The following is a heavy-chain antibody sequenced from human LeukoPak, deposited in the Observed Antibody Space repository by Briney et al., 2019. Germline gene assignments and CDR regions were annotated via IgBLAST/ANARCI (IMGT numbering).Heavy chain of an antibody. CDR1: GYTFSNYW. V-gene: IGHV3-74*01. CDR3: ASASSHRIAAGGDY. D-gene: IGHD6-13*01. Sequence: GGSLRLSCAASGYTFSNYWMHWVRQAPGKGLVWVSRINSDGSSRNYADSVKGRFTISRDNAKNTLYLQMNSLRVEDTAVYYCASASSHRIAAGGDYWGQGTLVTVSS. CDR2: INSDGSSR. J-gene: IGHJ4*02.